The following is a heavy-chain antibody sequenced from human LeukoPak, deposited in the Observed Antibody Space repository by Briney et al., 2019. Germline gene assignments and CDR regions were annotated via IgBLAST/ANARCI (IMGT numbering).Heavy chain of an antibody. Sequence: KPSETLSLTSSVSGASLSSYYWDGLRQSPGKGLEWIGYISDTGKTDSNPSLKSRVNISLDMSKKQFSLRLRSVTAADSAVYYCATGSCEPFANWGPGILVTVSS. J-gene: IGHJ4*02. CDR3: ATGSCEPFAN. V-gene: IGHV4-59*01. CDR2: ISDTGKT. CDR1: GASLSSYY.